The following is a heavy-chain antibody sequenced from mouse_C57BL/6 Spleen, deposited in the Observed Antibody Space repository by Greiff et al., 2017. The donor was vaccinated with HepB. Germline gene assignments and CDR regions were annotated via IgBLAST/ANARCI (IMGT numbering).Heavy chain of an antibody. D-gene: IGHD2-5*01. CDR1: GYTFTSYD. J-gene: IGHJ3*01. V-gene: IGHV1-85*01. CDR3: ASGGAYDSNPAYFAY. CDR2: IYPSDGST. Sequence: QVQLQQSGPELVKPGASVKLSCKASGYTFTSYDINWVKQRPGQGLEWIGWIYPSDGSTKYNEKFKDKATLTVDTSSSTAYMELHSQTSEDAAIYFCASGGAYDSNPAYFAYWGQGTLVTVSA.